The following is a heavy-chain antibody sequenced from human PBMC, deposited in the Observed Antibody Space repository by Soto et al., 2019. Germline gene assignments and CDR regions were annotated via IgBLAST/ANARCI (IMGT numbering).Heavy chain of an antibody. CDR1: GFTFSSYA. J-gene: IGHJ4*02. CDR2: ISGSGGST. V-gene: IGHV3-23*01. Sequence: PGGSLRLSCAASGFTFSSYAMSWVRQAPGKGLEWVSAISGSGGSTYYADSVKGRFTISRDNSKNTLYLQMNSLRAEDTAVYYCAKDEQIAAAFVPYFDYWGQGTLVTVSS. CDR3: AKDEQIAAAFVPYFDY. D-gene: IGHD6-13*01.